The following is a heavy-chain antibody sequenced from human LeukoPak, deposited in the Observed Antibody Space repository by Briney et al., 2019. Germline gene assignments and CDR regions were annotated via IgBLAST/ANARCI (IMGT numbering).Heavy chain of an antibody. D-gene: IGHD3-16*01. CDR2: IHYSGST. J-gene: IGHJ4*02. CDR1: GGSITSYY. V-gene: IGHV4-59*01. CDR3: AREGTDYYYFDY. Sequence: ASETLSLTCTVSGGSITSYYWSWIRQPPGKGLEWIGYIHYSGSTNYNPSLKSRVTISGDASKRQFSLELNSVTAADTAVYYCAREGTDYYYFDYWGQGALVTVST.